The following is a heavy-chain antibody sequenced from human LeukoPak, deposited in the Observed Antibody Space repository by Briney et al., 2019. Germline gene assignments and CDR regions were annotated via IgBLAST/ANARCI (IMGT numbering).Heavy chain of an antibody. D-gene: IGHD3-16*02. J-gene: IGHJ2*01. Sequence: GESLKISCKGSGYSFTSYWIGWVRQMPGKGLEWMGIIYPGDSDTRYSPSFQGQVTISADKSISTAYLQWSSLKASDTAMYYCARRGIGITFGGVILNWYFDLWGRGTLVTVSS. CDR2: IYPGDSDT. V-gene: IGHV5-51*01. CDR3: ARRGIGITFGGVILNWYFDL. CDR1: GYSFTSYW.